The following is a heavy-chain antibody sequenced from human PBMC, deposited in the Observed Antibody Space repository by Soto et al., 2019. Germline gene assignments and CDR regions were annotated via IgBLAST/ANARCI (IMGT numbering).Heavy chain of an antibody. CDR2: IIPILGIA. J-gene: IGHJ4*02. Sequence: QVQLVQSGAEVKKPGSSVKVSCKASGGTFSSYTISWVRQAPGQGLEWMGRIIPILGIANYAQKFQGRVTITADKSTSTAYMELSSLRSEDTAVDYCATSRGYSYGSLGYWGQGTLVTVSS. D-gene: IGHD5-18*01. V-gene: IGHV1-69*02. CDR3: ATSRGYSYGSLGY. CDR1: GGTFSSYT.